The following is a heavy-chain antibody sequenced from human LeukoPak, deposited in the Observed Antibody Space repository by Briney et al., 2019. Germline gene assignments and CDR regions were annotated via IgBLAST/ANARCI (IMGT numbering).Heavy chain of an antibody. Sequence: GGSLRLSCAASGFTFSNYAMHWVRQAPGKGLEWVAVIWYDGSNKYYADSVKGRFTISRDNSKNTLYLQMNSLRAEDTALYYCARDDVVVRFSYWGRGTLVTVSS. CDR3: ARDDVVVRFSY. J-gene: IGHJ4*02. CDR1: GFTFSNYA. V-gene: IGHV3-33*01. D-gene: IGHD3-22*01. CDR2: IWYDGSNK.